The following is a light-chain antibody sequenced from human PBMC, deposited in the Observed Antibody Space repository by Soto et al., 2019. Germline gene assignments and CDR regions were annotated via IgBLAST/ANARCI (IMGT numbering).Light chain of an antibody. J-gene: IGLJ2*01. CDR2: EVS. V-gene: IGLV2-8*01. Sequence: QSALTQPPSASGSPGQSVTISCTGTSRDVGGYNYVSWYQQHPGKAPKLMIYEVSKRPSGVPDRFSGSKSGNTASLTVSGLQAEDEADYYCSSYAGSNNVVFGGGTQLTGL. CDR1: SRDVGGYNY. CDR3: SSYAGSNNVV.